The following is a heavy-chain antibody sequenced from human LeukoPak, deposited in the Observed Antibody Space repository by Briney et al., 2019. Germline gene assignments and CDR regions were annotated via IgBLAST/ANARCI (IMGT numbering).Heavy chain of an antibody. D-gene: IGHD3-10*01. CDR3: ARGATMVRGVIWYGMDV. CDR2: IGTAGDT. V-gene: IGHV3-13*01. J-gene: IGHJ6*02. CDR1: GFTFSSYD. Sequence: GGSLRLSCAASGFTFSSYDMHWVRQATGKGLEWVSAIGTAGDTYYPGSVKGRFTISRENAKNSLYLQMNSLRAGDTAVYYCARGATMVRGVIWYGMDVWGQGTTVTVSS.